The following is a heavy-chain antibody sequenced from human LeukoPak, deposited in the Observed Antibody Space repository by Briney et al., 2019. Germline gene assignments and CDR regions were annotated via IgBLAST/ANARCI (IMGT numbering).Heavy chain of an antibody. V-gene: IGHV3-48*04. J-gene: IGHJ4*02. CDR1: GFTFSSYS. CDR2: ISSSSSTI. Sequence: GGSLRLSCAASGFTFSSYSMNWVRQAPGKGLEWVSYISSSSSTIYYADSVKGRFTISRDNAKNSLYLQMNSLRAEDTAVYYCARDGQTAWMIVAYFDYWGQGTLVTVSS. CDR3: ARDGQTAWMIVAYFDY. D-gene: IGHD3-22*01.